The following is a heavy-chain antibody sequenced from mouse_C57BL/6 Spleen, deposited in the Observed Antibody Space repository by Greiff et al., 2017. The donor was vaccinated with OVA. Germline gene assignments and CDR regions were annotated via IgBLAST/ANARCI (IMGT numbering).Heavy chain of an antibody. Sequence: EVQVVESGGDLVKPGGSLKLSCAASGFTFSSYGMSWVRQTPDKRLEWVATISSGGSYTYYPDSVKGRFTISRDNAKNTLYLQMSSLKSEDTAMYYCARVYGSSLYWYFDVWGTGTTVTVSS. V-gene: IGHV5-6*01. CDR3: ARVYGSSLYWYFDV. J-gene: IGHJ1*03. CDR1: GFTFSSYG. D-gene: IGHD1-1*01. CDR2: ISSGGSYT.